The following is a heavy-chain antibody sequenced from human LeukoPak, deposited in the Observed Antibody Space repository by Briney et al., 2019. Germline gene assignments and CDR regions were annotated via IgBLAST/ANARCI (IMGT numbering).Heavy chain of an antibody. Sequence: GASVKVSCKASGYTFTGYYMHWVRQAPGQGLEWMGWINPNSGGTNYAQKFQGRVTMTRDTSISTAYMELSRLRSDDTAVYYCARENDGDYVDYFDYWGQGTLVTVSS. CDR1: GYTFTGYY. D-gene: IGHD4-17*01. V-gene: IGHV1-2*02. CDR2: INPNSGGT. CDR3: ARENDGDYVDYFDY. J-gene: IGHJ4*02.